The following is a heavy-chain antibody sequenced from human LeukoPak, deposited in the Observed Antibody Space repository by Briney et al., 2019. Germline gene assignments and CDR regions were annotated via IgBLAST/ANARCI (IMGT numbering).Heavy chain of an antibody. Sequence: PGGSLRLSCAASGFTFSSYAMSWVRQAPGKGLEWVSGINWNGGSTGYADSVKGRFTISRDNAKNSLYLQMNSLRAEDTALSYCARDLAGIAVAADVWGKGTTVTVSS. CDR1: GFTFSSYA. CDR2: INWNGGST. V-gene: IGHV3-20*04. J-gene: IGHJ6*04. CDR3: ARDLAGIAVAADV. D-gene: IGHD6-19*01.